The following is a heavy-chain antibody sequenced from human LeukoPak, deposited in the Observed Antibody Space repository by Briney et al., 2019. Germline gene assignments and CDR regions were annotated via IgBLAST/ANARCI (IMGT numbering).Heavy chain of an antibody. CDR2: INPNSGET. CDR3: AKDSNDDRGYCYY. CDR1: GYTFTGYY. D-gene: IGHD3-22*01. V-gene: IGHV1-2*02. J-gene: IGHJ4*02. Sequence: ASVKVSCKASGYTFTGYYIHWVRQAPGQGLEWMGWINPNSGETNYARNFQGRVTLTRDTSISTASMEVSRLTSDDTAVYYCAKDSNDDRGYCYYWGQGTLVTVSS.